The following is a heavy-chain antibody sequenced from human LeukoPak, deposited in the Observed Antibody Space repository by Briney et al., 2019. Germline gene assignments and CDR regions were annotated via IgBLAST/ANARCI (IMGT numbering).Heavy chain of an antibody. J-gene: IGHJ4*02. D-gene: IGHD3-22*01. CDR1: GGSFSGYY. V-gene: IGHV4-34*01. CDR2: INHSGST. CDR3: ARGRYYYDSSGYYTIDY. Sequence: PSETLPLTCAVYGGSFSGYYWSWIRQPPGKGLEWIGEINHSGSTNYNPSLKSRVTISVDTSKNQFSLKLSSVTAADTAVYYCARGRYYYDSSGYYTIDYWGQGTLVTVSS.